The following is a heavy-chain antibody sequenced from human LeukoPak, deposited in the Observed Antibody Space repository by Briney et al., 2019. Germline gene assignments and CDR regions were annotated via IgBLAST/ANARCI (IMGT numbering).Heavy chain of an antibody. CDR1: GFTVSSNY. V-gene: IGHV3-66*02. Sequence: PGGSLRLSCAASGFTVSSNYMSWVRQAPGKGLEWVSVIYSGGSTYYADSVKGRFTISRDNSKNTLYLQVNSLRAEDTAVYYCAREKGYCTNGVCYIDAFDIWGQGTMVTVSS. CDR2: IYSGGST. J-gene: IGHJ3*02. CDR3: AREKGYCTNGVCYIDAFDI. D-gene: IGHD2-8*01.